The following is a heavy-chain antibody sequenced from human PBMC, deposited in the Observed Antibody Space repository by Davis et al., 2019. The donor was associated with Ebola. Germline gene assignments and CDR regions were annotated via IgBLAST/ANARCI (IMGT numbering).Heavy chain of an antibody. CDR3: ARGSSTSCYDTICYYYGMDV. CDR1: GGSFSGYY. CDR2: IYYSGST. V-gene: IGHV4-34*01. D-gene: IGHD2-2*01. Sequence: SETLSLTCAVYGGSFSGYYWGWIRQPPGKGLEWIGSIYYSGSTYYNPSLKSRVTISVDTSKNQFSLKLSSVTAADTAVYYCARGSSTSCYDTICYYYGMDVWGQGTTVTVSS. J-gene: IGHJ6*02.